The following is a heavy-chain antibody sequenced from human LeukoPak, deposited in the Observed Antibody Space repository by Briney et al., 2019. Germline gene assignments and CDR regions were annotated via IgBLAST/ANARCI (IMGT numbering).Heavy chain of an antibody. Sequence: PSETLSLTCTVSGGSISSGDYYWSWIRQPPGKGLEWIGYIYYSGSTYYNPSLKSRVTTSVATSKNQFSLKRSSVTAADTAVYYWARSGYSYGYVVDYWGQGTLVTVSS. CDR3: ARSGYSYGYVVDY. D-gene: IGHD5-18*01. CDR1: GGSISSGDYY. CDR2: IYYSGST. J-gene: IGHJ4*02. V-gene: IGHV4-30-4*01.